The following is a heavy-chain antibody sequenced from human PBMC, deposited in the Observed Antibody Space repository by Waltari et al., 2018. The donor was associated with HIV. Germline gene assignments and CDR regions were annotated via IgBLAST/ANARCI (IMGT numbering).Heavy chain of an antibody. J-gene: IGHJ1*01. V-gene: IGHV4-61*02. CDR3: ASQRWLQSQYFQH. CDR2: IYTSGST. CDR1: GGSISSGSYY. D-gene: IGHD5-12*01. Sequence: QVQLQESGPGLVKPSQTLPLTCTVSGGSISSGSYYWSWIRQPAGKGLEWIGRIYTSGSTNYNPSLKSRVTISVDTSKNQFSLKLSSVTAADTAVYYCASQRWLQSQYFQHWGQGTLVTVSS.